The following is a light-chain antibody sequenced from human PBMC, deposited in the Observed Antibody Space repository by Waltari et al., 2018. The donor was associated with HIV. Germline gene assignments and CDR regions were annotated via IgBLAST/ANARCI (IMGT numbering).Light chain of an antibody. Sequence: QSVLTQPPSASGTPGQRVTISCSGSSSNIGSNAVNWYQQVPGTAPSLLIYSDNQWPSGVANRFSVSKSGTSASLRISGLQSEYVANYHCAAWDDSLNGPLFGGGTKLTVL. CDR2: SDN. V-gene: IGLV1-44*01. CDR1: SSNIGSNA. J-gene: IGLJ3*02. CDR3: AAWDDSLNGPL.